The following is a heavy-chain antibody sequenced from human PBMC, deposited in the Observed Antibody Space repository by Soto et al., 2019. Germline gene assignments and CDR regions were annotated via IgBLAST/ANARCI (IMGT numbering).Heavy chain of an antibody. J-gene: IGHJ3*02. V-gene: IGHV4-34*01. Sequence: SETLSLTCAVYGGSFSGYYWSWIRQPPGKGLEWIGEINHSGSTNYNPSLKSRVTISVDTSKNQFSLKLSSVTAADTAVYYCARARHVATIPRWAFDIWGQGTMVTVSS. D-gene: IGHD5-12*01. CDR2: INHSGST. CDR3: ARARHVATIPRWAFDI. CDR1: GGSFSGYY.